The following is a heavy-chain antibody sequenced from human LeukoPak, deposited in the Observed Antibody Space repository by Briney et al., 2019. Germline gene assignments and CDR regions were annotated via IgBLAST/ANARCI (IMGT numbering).Heavy chain of an antibody. CDR3: ARGPRFSNFDN. V-gene: IGHV3-74*01. CDR2: IHDDGSST. D-gene: IGHD6-13*01. J-gene: IGHJ4*02. Sequence: GGSLRLSCAASGFTFSSYSMNWVRQAPGKGLVWVSQIHDDGSSTTYADSVKGRFTISRDNAKNTLYLQMNSLRAQDTAVYYCARGPRFSNFDNWGQGTLVTVSS. CDR1: GFTFSSYS.